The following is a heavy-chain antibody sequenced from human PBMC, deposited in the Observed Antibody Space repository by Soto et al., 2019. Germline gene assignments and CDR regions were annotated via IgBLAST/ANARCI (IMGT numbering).Heavy chain of an antibody. J-gene: IGHJ4*02. V-gene: IGHV1-46*01. Sequence: GASVKVSCKASGYSFFSYYIHWVRQAPGQGLEWMGRFLASGGNTDYAQRFRGRVSMTRDTSSTNTVSLEVTSLTSDDTAVYYCARGGATIFGVIDSWGQGTRVTVPS. CDR2: FLASGGNT. D-gene: IGHD3-3*02. CDR1: GYSFFSYY. CDR3: ARGGATIFGVIDS.